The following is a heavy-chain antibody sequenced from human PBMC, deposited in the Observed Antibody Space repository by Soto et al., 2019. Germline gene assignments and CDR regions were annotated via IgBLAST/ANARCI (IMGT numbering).Heavy chain of an antibody. J-gene: IGHJ4*02. CDR3: AREGFDHRPDY. CDR2: MFASGTS. V-gene: IGHV4-4*02. Sequence: QVQLQESRPGLVKPSQTLSLTCAVSGDSISSPNWWSWYRQPPGKGLELIGEMFASGTSNYNPSLNGRVTISLDTSKNRFSLKLTSLAAADTAIYYCAREGFDHRPDYWGQGIPVTVSS. CDR1: GDSISSPNW.